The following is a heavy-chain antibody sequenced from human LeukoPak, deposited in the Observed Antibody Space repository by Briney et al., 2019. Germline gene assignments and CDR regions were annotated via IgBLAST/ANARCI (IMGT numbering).Heavy chain of an antibody. Sequence: GGSLRLSCAASGFTFRSYGMSWVRQAPGKGLEWVSAISGSGDTTYYADSVKGRFTISRGNSKNMLFLQMNSLRIEDTAVYYCARNSDYYDYSPQSVWGQGTLVTVS. J-gene: IGHJ4*02. CDR1: GFTFRSYG. CDR2: ISGSGDTT. CDR3: ARNSDYYDYSPQSV. V-gene: IGHV3-23*01. D-gene: IGHD3-22*01.